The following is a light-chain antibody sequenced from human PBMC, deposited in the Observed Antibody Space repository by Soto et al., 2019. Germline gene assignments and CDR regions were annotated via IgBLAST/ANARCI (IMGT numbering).Light chain of an antibody. Sequence: QSVLTQPPCSSGSPGQSVTISCTGTSSDVGGYHYVSWYQQHPGKAPKLIIYEDTKRPSGVHDRFTGSQSGNTAPLTVAGLQAEDEADYYCSSYAGSNNWAVFGGGTKLTVL. CDR2: EDT. V-gene: IGLV2-8*01. CDR1: SSDVGGYHY. J-gene: IGLJ3*02. CDR3: SSYAGSNNWAV.